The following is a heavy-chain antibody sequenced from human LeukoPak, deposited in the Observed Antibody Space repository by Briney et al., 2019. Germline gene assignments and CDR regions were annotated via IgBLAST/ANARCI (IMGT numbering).Heavy chain of an antibody. V-gene: IGHV3-23*01. CDR1: GFTFSSYA. D-gene: IGHD3-22*01. Sequence: PGGSLRLSCAASGFTFSSYAMSWVRQAPGKGLEWVSAISGSGGSTYYADSVKGRFTISRDNSKNTLYLQMNSLRAEDTAVYYCASDSSGLDAFDIWGQGTMVTVSS. CDR3: ASDSSGLDAFDI. CDR2: ISGSGGST. J-gene: IGHJ3*02.